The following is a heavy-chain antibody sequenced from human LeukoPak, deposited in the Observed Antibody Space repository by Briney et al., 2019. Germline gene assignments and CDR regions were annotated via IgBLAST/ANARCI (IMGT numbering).Heavy chain of an antibody. V-gene: IGHV3-7*04. CDR3: ARVKTDYFDY. Sequence: GGSLRLSCAASGFTVSKKYMTWVRQAPGKGLEWVANIKQDGSEKYYVDSVKGRFTISRDNAKNSLYLQMNSLRAEDTAVYYCARVKTDYFDYWGQGTLVTVSS. J-gene: IGHJ4*02. CDR1: GFTVSKKY. CDR2: IKQDGSEK.